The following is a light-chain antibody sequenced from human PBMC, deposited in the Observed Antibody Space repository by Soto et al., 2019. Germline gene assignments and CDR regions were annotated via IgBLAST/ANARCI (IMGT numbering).Light chain of an antibody. CDR1: QSVSSSF. CDR3: QHYRSSWT. Sequence: EIVLTQSPGTLSLSPGERATLSCRASQSVSSSFLAWYQQQPGQPPRLLIYGTSSRATGLPERFSGSGSGTDFTLTISRLEPEDFAVYYCQHYRSSWTFGRGTKVEVK. CDR2: GTS. J-gene: IGKJ1*01. V-gene: IGKV3-20*01.